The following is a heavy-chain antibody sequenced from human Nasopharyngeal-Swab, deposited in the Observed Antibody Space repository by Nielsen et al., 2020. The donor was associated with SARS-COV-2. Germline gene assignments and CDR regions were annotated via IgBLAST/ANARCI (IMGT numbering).Heavy chain of an antibody. Sequence: GESLKISCAASGFTVSGNFMTWVRQAPGKGLEWVSVIYSAGQTNYADSVKGRFTISRDNAKNSLYLQMNSLRAEDTAVYYCARVGWWFHYYFDYWGQGTLATVSS. CDR3: ARVGWWFHYYFDY. J-gene: IGHJ4*02. CDR2: IYSAGQT. V-gene: IGHV3-53*01. CDR1: GFTVSGNF. D-gene: IGHD2-15*01.